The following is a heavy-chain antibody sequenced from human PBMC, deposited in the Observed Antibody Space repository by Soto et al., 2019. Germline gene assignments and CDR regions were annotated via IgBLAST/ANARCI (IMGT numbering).Heavy chain of an antibody. CDR1: GFTFSSYS. J-gene: IGHJ6*04. Sequence: EVQLVESGGGLVQPGGSLRLSCAASGFTFSSYSMNWVRQAPGKGLELVSYISSSSSTIYYADSVKGRFTISRDNAKNSLYLQMNSLRAEDTAVYYCASSPVVHHSPDYGMDVWGKGTTVTVSS. D-gene: IGHD2-15*01. CDR3: ASSPVVHHSPDYGMDV. CDR2: ISSSSSTI. V-gene: IGHV3-48*01.